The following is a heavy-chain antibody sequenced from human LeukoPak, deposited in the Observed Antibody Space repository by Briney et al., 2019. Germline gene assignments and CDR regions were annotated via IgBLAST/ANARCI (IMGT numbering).Heavy chain of an antibody. Sequence: PGGSLRLSCVASEFRFGRAWISWVRQAPGKGLEWVACIKQDGSEEYYVGSVRGRFTVSVDNGKNSLYLQMNSLRAEDTARYYCATLDSTKSVFWGRGTAVTVSS. J-gene: IGHJ1*01. CDR1: EFRFGRAW. CDR3: ATLDSTKSVF. V-gene: IGHV3-7*01. CDR2: IKQDGSEE. D-gene: IGHD2-2*01.